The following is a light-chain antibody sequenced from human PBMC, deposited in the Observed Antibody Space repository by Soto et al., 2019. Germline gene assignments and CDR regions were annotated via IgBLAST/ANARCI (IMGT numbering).Light chain of an antibody. Sequence: QSVLTQPPSVSGAPGQRVTISCTGSSSNIGANYDVNWYQLLPGTAPKLLIHGNINRPSGVPDRFSGSKSGTSASLAITGLQAEDEADYYCQSYDSRLTGYVFGSGTKLTDL. J-gene: IGLJ6*01. CDR3: QSYDSRLTGYV. CDR2: GNI. V-gene: IGLV1-40*01. CDR1: SSNIGANYD.